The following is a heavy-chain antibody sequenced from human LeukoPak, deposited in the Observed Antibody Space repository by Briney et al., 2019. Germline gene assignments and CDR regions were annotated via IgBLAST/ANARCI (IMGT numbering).Heavy chain of an antibody. D-gene: IGHD6-6*01. V-gene: IGHV1-2*02. CDR3: ARGLEYSSSSGLGGGY. CDR1: GYTFTGNY. Sequence: GASVKVSCKASGYTFTGNYMHWVREAPGQGLEWMGWINPNSGGTNYAQKFQGRVTMTRDTSISTAYMELSRLRSDDTAVYYCARGLEYSSSSGLGGGYWGQGTLVTVSS. J-gene: IGHJ4*02. CDR2: INPNSGGT.